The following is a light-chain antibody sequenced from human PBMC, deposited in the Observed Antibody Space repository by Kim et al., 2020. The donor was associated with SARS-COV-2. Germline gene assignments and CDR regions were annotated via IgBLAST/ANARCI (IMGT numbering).Light chain of an antibody. CDR2: GNN. CDR3: AAWDDNLGGLEV. V-gene: IGLV1-47*01. CDR1: NSNIGSNS. Sequence: RVTHSGSGSNSNIGSNSVCWYHHLPGTAPKLLIFGNNRRPSGVPDRFSGSRSGTSASLVISGLRSEDEGIYYCAAWDDNLGGLEVFGGGTQLTVL. J-gene: IGLJ3*02.